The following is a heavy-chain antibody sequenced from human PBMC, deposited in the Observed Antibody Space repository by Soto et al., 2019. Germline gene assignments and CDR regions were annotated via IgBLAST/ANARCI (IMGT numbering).Heavy chain of an antibody. J-gene: IGHJ5*02. CDR1: GGSISSSGYY. D-gene: IGHD1-26*01. CDR3: ARQPWDSHNWFDR. Sequence: GTLSLTSAVDGGSISSSGYYWGWIRHPPRNGLEWIGSIYYSGSTYYHLSFNRRDTVSVDTSKINFSLTVISVTAADTAVYYYARQPWDSHNWFDRWGQGAPVTVSS. V-gene: IGHV4-39*01. CDR2: IYYSGST.